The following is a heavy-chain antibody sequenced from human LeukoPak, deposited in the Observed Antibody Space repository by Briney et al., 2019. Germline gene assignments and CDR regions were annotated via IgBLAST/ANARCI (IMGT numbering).Heavy chain of an antibody. CDR3: ARYGYSGYDLDPYYFDY. J-gene: IGHJ4*02. D-gene: IGHD5-12*01. CDR1: GGSISSYY. Sequence: ETLSLTCTVSGGSISSYYWSWVRQAPGKGLEWVANIKQDGSEKYYVDSVKGRFTISRDNAKNSLYLQMNSLRAEDTAVYYCARYGYSGYDLDPYYFDYWGQGTLVTVSS. V-gene: IGHV3-7*01. CDR2: IKQDGSEK.